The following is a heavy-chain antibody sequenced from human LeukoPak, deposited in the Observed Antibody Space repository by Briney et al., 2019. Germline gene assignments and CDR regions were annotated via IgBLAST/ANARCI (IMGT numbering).Heavy chain of an antibody. Sequence: SETLSLTCTVSGGSISSSSYYWGWIRQPPGTGLEWIGSIYYSGSTYYNPSLKSRVTISVDTSKNQFSLKLSSVTAADTAVYYCARGRIAARPRWFDPWGQGTLVTVSS. J-gene: IGHJ5*02. CDR2: IYYSGST. CDR3: ARGRIAARPRWFDP. D-gene: IGHD6-6*01. CDR1: GGSISSSSYY. V-gene: IGHV4-39*07.